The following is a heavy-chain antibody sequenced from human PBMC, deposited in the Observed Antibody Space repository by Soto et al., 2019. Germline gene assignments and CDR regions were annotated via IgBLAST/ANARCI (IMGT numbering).Heavy chain of an antibody. J-gene: IGHJ3*02. CDR3: ARDRPVGQWLVQTEAFDI. V-gene: IGHV6-1*01. D-gene: IGHD6-19*01. CDR2: TYYRSKWYN. CDR1: GDSVSSNSAA. Sequence: SQTLSLTCVISGDSVSSNSAAWNWIRQSPSRGLEWLGRTYYRSKWYNDYAVSVKSRITINPDTSKNQFSLQLNSVTPEDTAVYYCARDRPVGQWLVQTEAFDIWGQGTMVTVSS.